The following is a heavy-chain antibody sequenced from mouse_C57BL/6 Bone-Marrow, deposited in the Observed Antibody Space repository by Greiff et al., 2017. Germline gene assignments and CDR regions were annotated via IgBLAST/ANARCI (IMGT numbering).Heavy chain of an antibody. J-gene: IGHJ3*01. Sequence: QVQLKESGAELVRPGTSVKMSCKASGYTFTNYWIGWAKQRPGHGLEWIGDIYPGGGYTNYNEKFKGKATLTADKSSSTAYMQFSSLTSEDSAIYYCARSYYYGSSPDWFAYWGQGTLVTVSA. CDR2: IYPGGGYT. V-gene: IGHV1-63*01. D-gene: IGHD1-1*01. CDR3: ARSYYYGSSPDWFAY. CDR1: GYTFTNYW.